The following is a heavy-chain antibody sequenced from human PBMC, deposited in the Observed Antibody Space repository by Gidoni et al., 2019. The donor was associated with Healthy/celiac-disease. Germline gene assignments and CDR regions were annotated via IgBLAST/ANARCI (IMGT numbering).Heavy chain of an antibody. D-gene: IGHD2-2*01. CDR3: AGHHPLVPAAMGGPNWFDP. CDR1: GGFISSSSYY. J-gene: IGHJ5*02. Sequence: QLQLQQSGPGLVKPSETLSLTCTAPGGFISSSSYYWGWIRQPPGKGLEWIGSIYYSGSTYYNPSLKSRVTISVDTSKNQFSLKLSSVTAADTAVYYCAGHHPLVPAAMGGPNWFDPWGQGTLVTVSS. V-gene: IGHV4-39*01. CDR2: IYYSGST.